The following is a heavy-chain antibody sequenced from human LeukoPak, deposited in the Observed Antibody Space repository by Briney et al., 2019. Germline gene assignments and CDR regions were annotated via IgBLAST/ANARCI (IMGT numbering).Heavy chain of an antibody. J-gene: IGHJ4*02. D-gene: IGHD2-2*01. V-gene: IGHV3-23*01. CDR3: AKDRSLVPAALNY. Sequence: GGSPRLSCAASGFNFSSYAMTWVRQAPGKGLEYVSGISGSGDTTYYADSVKGRFTISRDNSKNTLYLQMNSLRAEDTALYYCAKDRSLVPAALNYWGQGTLVTVSS. CDR2: ISGSGDTT. CDR1: GFNFSSYA.